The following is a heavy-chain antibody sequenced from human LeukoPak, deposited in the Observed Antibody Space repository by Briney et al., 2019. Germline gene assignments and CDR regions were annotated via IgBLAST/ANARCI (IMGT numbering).Heavy chain of an antibody. Sequence: GASVKVSCKASGYTFTSYGISWVRQAPGQGLEWMGWISAYNGNTNYAQKLQGRVTMTTDTSTGTAYMELRSLRSDDTAVYYCARDGYYDILTGYQDYWGQGTLVTVSS. V-gene: IGHV1-18*01. D-gene: IGHD3-9*01. CDR3: ARDGYYDILTGYQDY. J-gene: IGHJ4*02. CDR2: ISAYNGNT. CDR1: GYTFTSYG.